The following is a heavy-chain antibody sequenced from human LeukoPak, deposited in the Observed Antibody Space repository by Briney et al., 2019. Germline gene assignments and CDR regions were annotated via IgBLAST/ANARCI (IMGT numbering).Heavy chain of an antibody. J-gene: IGHJ4*02. CDR2: MNPNSGNT. CDR3: ARGKGVAAILFDY. D-gene: IGHD2-15*01. CDR1: GYTFTSYD. V-gene: IGHV1-8*03. Sequence: ASVKVSCKASGYTFTSYDINWVRQATGQGLEWMGCMNPNSGNTGYAQKFQGRVTITRNTSISTAYMELSSLRSEDTAVYYCARGKGVAAILFDYWGQGTLVTVSS.